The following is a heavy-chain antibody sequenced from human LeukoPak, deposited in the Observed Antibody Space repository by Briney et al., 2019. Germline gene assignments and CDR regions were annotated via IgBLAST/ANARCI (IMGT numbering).Heavy chain of an antibody. CDR1: GFTCSSYE. V-gene: IGHV3-48*03. CDR2: ITSSGSTM. J-gene: IGHJ4*02. D-gene: IGHD2-8*01. CDR3: ARGPVYASDY. Sequence: GGSLRLSCAASGFTCSSYEMNWVRQAPGKGLEWVSYITSSGSTMYYADSVKGRFTISRDNAKNSLYLQMNSLRAEDTAVYYCARGPVYASDYWGQGTLVTVSS.